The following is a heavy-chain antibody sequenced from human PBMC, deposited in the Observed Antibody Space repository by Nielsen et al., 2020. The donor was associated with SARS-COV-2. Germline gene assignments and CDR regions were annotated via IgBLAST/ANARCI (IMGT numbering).Heavy chain of an antibody. D-gene: IGHD3/OR15-3a*01. J-gene: IGHJ5*02. CDR1: GFTLSSHG. Sequence: GESLKISCEASGFTLSSHGMHWVRQPPGKGLEWVAHMWYQGGDENYADSVRGRFTISRDLSKNTVYLQMSSLRVEDTAVYYCARDLTFGAYLFDPWSQGTLVTVSS. CDR2: MWYQGGDE. CDR3: ARDLTFGAYLFDP. V-gene: IGHV3-33*01.